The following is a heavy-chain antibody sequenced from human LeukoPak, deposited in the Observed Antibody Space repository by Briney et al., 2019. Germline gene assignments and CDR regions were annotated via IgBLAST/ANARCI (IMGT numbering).Heavy chain of an antibody. V-gene: IGHV4-34*01. J-gene: IGHJ3*02. CDR1: GGSFSGYY. CDR2: INHSGST. Sequence: SETLSLTCAVYGGSFSGYYWSWIRQPPGKGLEWIGEINHSGSTNYNPSLKSRVTISVDTSKNQFSLRLSSVTAADTAVYYCARASLHYYDSSGYSLHAFDIWGQGTMVTVSS. D-gene: IGHD3-22*01. CDR3: ARASLHYYDSSGYSLHAFDI.